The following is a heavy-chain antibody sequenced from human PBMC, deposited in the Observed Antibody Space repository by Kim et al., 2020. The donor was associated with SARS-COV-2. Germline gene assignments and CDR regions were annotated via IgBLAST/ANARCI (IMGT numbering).Heavy chain of an antibody. Sequence: FTISRDNAKNTLYLQMNSLRAEDTAVYYCARGSDGSGSWWGYYYYYMDVWGKGTTVTVSS. V-gene: IGHV3-74*01. J-gene: IGHJ6*03. D-gene: IGHD3-10*01. CDR3: ARGSDGSGSWWGYYYYYMDV.